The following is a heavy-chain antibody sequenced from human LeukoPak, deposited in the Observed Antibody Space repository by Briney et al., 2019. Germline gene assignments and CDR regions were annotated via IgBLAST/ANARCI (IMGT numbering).Heavy chain of an antibody. V-gene: IGHV1-2*02. J-gene: IGHJ4*02. CDR2: INPNSGGT. Sequence: ASVKVSCKASGYTFTGYYMHWVRQAPGQGLEWMGWINPNSGGTNYAQKFQGRVTMTRDTSISTAYMELSRLRSDDTAVYYCARGLRNTYYYDSSGYQGYWGQGTLVTVSS. CDR1: GYTFTGYY. D-gene: IGHD3-22*01. CDR3: ARGLRNTYYYDSSGYQGY.